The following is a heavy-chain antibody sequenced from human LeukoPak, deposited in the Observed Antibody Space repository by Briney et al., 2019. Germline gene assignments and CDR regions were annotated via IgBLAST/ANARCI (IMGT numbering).Heavy chain of an antibody. J-gene: IGHJ5*02. Sequence: IIPILGIANYAQKFQGRVTITADKSTSTAYMELSSLRSEDTAVYYCASGYGDYSNWFDPWGQGTLVTVSS. CDR2: IIPILGIA. D-gene: IGHD4-17*01. CDR3: ASGYGDYSNWFDP. V-gene: IGHV1-69*02.